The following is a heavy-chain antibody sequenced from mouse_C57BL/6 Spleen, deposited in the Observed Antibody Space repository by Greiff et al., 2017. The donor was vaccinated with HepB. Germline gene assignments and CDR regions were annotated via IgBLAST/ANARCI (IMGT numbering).Heavy chain of an antibody. Sequence: VQLQQSGAELVRPGSSVKLSCKASGYTFTSYWMDWVKQRPGQGLEWIGNIYPSDSETHYNQKFKDKATLTVDKSSSTAYMQLSSLTSEDSAVYYCARRDYYDSYYFDYWGQGTTLTVSS. V-gene: IGHV1-61*01. CDR2: IYPSDSET. CDR3: ARRDYYDSYYFDY. J-gene: IGHJ2*01. D-gene: IGHD2-4*01. CDR1: GYTFTSYW.